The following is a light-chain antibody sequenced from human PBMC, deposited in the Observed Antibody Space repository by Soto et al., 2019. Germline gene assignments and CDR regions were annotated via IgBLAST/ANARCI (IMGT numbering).Light chain of an antibody. CDR3: QQLNSYPWT. Sequence: QLPQSPSSLSASVGARVTITCRASQGISSYLAWYQQKPGKAPQLLIYAASPLHSGVPSRFSGSGSGTDFTLTISSLQPEDFATYYCQQLNSYPWTFGQGTKVEIK. CDR2: AAS. CDR1: QGISSY. J-gene: IGKJ1*01. V-gene: IGKV1-9*01.